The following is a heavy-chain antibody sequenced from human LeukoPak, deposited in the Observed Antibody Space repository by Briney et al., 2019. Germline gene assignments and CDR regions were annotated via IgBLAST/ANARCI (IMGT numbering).Heavy chain of an antibody. Sequence: GGSLRLSCAASGFTFSNYAMHWVRQAPGKGLEWVTVISSDGSNKYYADSVKGRFTISRDNSENTLYLQMSSLRADDTAVYSCARVASGYKFGPVDYWGQGTLVTVSS. D-gene: IGHD1-1*01. CDR1: GFTFSNYA. V-gene: IGHV3-33*05. CDR3: ARVASGYKFGPVDY. J-gene: IGHJ4*02. CDR2: ISSDGSNK.